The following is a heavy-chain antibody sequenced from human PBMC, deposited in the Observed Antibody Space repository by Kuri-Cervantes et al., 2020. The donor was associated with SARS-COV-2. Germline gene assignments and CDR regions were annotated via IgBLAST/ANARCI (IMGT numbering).Heavy chain of an antibody. CDR2: MNPNSGNT. V-gene: IGHV1-8*01. J-gene: IGHJ4*02. CDR3: ARPYDSNGYFDY. Sequence: ASAKVSCKASGYTFTSYDINWVRQATGQGLEWMGWMNPNSGNTGHAQKFQGRVPMTRDPSTSTVYMELSSLRSEDTAVYYCARPYDSNGYFDYWGQGTLVTVSS. D-gene: IGHD3-22*01. CDR1: GYTFTSYD.